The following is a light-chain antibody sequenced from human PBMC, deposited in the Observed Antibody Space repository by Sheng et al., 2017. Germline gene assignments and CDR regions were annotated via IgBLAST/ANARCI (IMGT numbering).Light chain of an antibody. J-gene: IGKJ2*01. CDR1: QSISNY. V-gene: IGKV1-39*01. CDR2: AAS. CDR3: QQSNSPPRT. Sequence: DIQMTQSPSSLSASVGDRVTIACRASQSISNYLIWYQQKPGKAPNLLIYAASSLQGGVPSRFSGGGSETNFTLTISSLQPDDFATYYCQQSNSPPRTFGQGTRLDIK.